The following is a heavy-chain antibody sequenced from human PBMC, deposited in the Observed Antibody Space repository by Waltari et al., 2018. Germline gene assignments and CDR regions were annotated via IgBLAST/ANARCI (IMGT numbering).Heavy chain of an antibody. CDR2: TKGDGSGT. V-gene: IGHV3-74*01. CDR1: GCAFSSYW. CDR3: ASCSRSSCYQGGFDY. J-gene: IGHJ4*02. Sequence: EVQLVESGGGLVQPGGSLRLSCAASGCAFSSYWIPWVRPAPGKGLGGVSSTKGDGSGTSYADSVKGRFTLSRDNSKNALYLQMSSLRAEDTAVYFCASCSRSSCYQGGFDYWGQGTLVTFTS. D-gene: IGHD2-2*01.